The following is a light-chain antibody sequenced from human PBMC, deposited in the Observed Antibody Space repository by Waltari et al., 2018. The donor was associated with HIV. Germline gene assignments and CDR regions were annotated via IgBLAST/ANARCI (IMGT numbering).Light chain of an antibody. CDR3: QQYGSSPQYT. Sequence: EIVLTQSPGTLSLSPGERATLPCRASQSVSSNYLAWYQQKPGQAPRLLIYGASRRATGIPDRFSGSGSGTDFTLIISRLEPEDFAVYYCQQYGSSPQYTFGQGTKLEI. CDR1: QSVSSNY. CDR2: GAS. J-gene: IGKJ2*01. V-gene: IGKV3-20*01.